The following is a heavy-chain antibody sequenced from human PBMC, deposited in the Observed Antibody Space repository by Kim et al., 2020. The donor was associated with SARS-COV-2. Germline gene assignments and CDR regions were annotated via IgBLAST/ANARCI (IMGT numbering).Heavy chain of an antibody. CDR2: ISAYNGNT. Sequence: ASVKVSCKASGYTFTSYGISWVRQAPGQGLEWMGWISAYNGNTNYAQKLQGRVTMTTDTSTSTAYMELRSLRSDDTAVYYCARDYPPKEVDTKVRGVEPKAYYYGMDVWGQGTTVTVSS. CDR3: ARDYPPKEVDTKVRGVEPKAYYYGMDV. D-gene: IGHD3-10*01. V-gene: IGHV1-18*01. J-gene: IGHJ6*02. CDR1: GYTFTSYG.